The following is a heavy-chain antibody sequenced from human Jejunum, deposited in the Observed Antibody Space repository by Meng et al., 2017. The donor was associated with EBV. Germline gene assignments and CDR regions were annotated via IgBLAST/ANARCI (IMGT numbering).Heavy chain of an antibody. CDR2: IYYSGST. D-gene: IGHD2-21*02. Sequence: QVLLQGSGPGLVKPSGTLSLTCAVSGDSIDSRNWWSWVRQSPERGLEWIGEIYYSGSTNYNPSLKSRVTILVDRSENHFSLHLSSVTAADTAVYYCVRGGDYCLVYWGQGTLVTVSS. CDR3: VRGGDYCLVY. CDR1: GDSIDSRNW. V-gene: IGHV4-4*02. J-gene: IGHJ4*02.